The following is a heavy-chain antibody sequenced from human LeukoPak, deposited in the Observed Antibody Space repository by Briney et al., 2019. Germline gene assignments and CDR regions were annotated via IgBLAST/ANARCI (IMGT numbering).Heavy chain of an antibody. CDR2: ISCKSGSI. Sequence: GRSLRLSCAASGFTFDGYAMHWVRQAPGKGLEWVSGISCKSGSIGYADSVKGRLTISRDNAKNSLYLQMNSLRAEDTALYYCAKDRRASRTPVFDYWGQGTLVTVSS. J-gene: IGHJ4*02. V-gene: IGHV3-9*01. CDR1: GFTFDGYA. D-gene: IGHD2-2*01. CDR3: AKDRRASRTPVFDY.